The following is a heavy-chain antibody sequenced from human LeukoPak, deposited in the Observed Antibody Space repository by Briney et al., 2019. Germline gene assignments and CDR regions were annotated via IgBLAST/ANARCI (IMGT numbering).Heavy chain of an antibody. CDR3: ARTPNYKGYFDY. CDR2: ISSFSSTI. D-gene: IGHD3-10*01. CDR1: GFTFSSYG. V-gene: IGHV3-48*04. J-gene: IGHJ4*02. Sequence: GGSLRLSCAASGFTFSSYGMSWVRQAPGKGLEWVSYISSFSSTIYYADSVMGRFTISRDNAKNSLYLQMNSLRAEDTAVYYCARTPNYKGYFDYWGQGTLVTVSS.